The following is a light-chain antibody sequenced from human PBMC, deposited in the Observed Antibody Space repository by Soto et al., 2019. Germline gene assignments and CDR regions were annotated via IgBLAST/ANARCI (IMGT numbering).Light chain of an antibody. CDR3: QQYGTSSWT. CDR2: GAS. CDR1: QSVSSSY. J-gene: IGKJ1*01. V-gene: IGKV3-20*01. Sequence: EVVLTQSPGTLSLSPGERATLSCRASQSVSSSYLAWYQQKPGQAPRLLIYGASSSATGIPDRFSGSGSGTELTLTISRLEPEDFVLYYCQQYGTSSWTFGQGTKVEIK.